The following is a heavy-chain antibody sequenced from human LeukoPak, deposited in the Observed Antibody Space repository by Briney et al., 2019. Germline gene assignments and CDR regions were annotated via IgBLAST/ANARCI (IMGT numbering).Heavy chain of an antibody. CDR1: GFTFSSYG. CDR3: AREPGGIAARPGYFDY. CDR2: ISNSGGTT. D-gene: IGHD6-6*01. V-gene: IGHV3-23*01. J-gene: IGHJ4*02. Sequence: GGSLRLSCAPSGFTFSSYGMSWVRQAPGKGLEWVSGISNSGGTTYYADSVKGRFTISRDNFKNTLYLQMNSLRAEDTAVYYCAREPGGIAARPGYFDYWGQGTLVTVSS.